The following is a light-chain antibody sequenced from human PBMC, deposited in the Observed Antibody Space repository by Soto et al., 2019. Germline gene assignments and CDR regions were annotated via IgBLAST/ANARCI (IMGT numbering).Light chain of an antibody. V-gene: IGLV1-40*01. Sequence: QSVLTQPPSVSGAPGQRVTISCTGSSSNIGAGYDVHWYQQLPGSAPKLLIYGNNNRPSGVLGRFSGSRSGTSASLAITGLQAEDEADYYCAVWDDSLSGRVFGGGTKVTVL. CDR3: AVWDDSLSGRV. J-gene: IGLJ3*02. CDR1: SSNIGAGYD. CDR2: GNN.